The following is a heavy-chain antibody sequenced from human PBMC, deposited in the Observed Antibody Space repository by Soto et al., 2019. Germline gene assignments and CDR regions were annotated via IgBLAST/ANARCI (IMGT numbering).Heavy chain of an antibody. D-gene: IGHD3-10*01. V-gene: IGHV4-31*03. CDR1: GGSISSGGYY. CDR3: ARVGSIIDYYGSGSYYGVATYYYGMDV. J-gene: IGHJ6*02. Sequence: TSETLSLTCTVSGGSISSGGYYWSWIRQHPRKGLERIGYIYISGSTYYNPSLKSRVTISVDTSKNQFSLKLSSVTAADTAVYYCARVGSIIDYYGSGSYYGVATYYYGMDVWGQGTTVTVSS. CDR2: IYISGST.